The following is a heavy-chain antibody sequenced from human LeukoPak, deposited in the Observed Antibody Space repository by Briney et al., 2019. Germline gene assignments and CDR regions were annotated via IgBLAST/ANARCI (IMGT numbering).Heavy chain of an antibody. V-gene: IGHV3-64*01. CDR1: GFTFSSYA. D-gene: IGHD6-19*01. CDR3: ARDPSAEQWLGPPDY. Sequence: GGSLRLSCAASGFTFSSYAMHWVRQAPGKGLEYVSAISSNGGSTYYANSVKGRFTISRDNSKNTLYLQMGSLRAEGMAVYYCARDPSAEQWLGPPDYWGQGTLVTVSS. CDR2: ISSNGGST. J-gene: IGHJ4*02.